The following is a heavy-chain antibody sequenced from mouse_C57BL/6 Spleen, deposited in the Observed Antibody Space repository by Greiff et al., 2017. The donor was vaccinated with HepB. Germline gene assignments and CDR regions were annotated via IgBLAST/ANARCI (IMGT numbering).Heavy chain of an antibody. J-gene: IGHJ2*01. V-gene: IGHV1-74*01. CDR1: GYTFTSYW. D-gene: IGHD1-1*01. CDR3: ARDAGSSRYYFDY. CDR2: IHPSDSDT. Sequence: QVQLQQPGAELVKPGASVKVSCKASGYTFTSYWMHWVKQRPGQGLEWIGRIHPSDSDTNYTQKFKGKATLTVDKSSSTAYMQLSSLTSEDSAVYYCARDAGSSRYYFDYWGQGTTLTVSS.